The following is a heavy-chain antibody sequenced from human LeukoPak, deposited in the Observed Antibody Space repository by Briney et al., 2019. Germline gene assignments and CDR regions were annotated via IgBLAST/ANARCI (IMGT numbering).Heavy chain of an antibody. Sequence: GGSLRLSCAASGFTFSSYGMNWVRQAPGKGLEWVSAISGSGGSTYYADSVKGRFTISRDNSKNTLYLQMNSLRAEDTAVYYCAKEGTTGTGDYYYYYMDVWGKGTTVTVS. CDR2: ISGSGGST. CDR3: AKEGTTGTGDYYYYYMDV. D-gene: IGHD2-8*02. J-gene: IGHJ6*03. V-gene: IGHV3-23*01. CDR1: GFTFSSYG.